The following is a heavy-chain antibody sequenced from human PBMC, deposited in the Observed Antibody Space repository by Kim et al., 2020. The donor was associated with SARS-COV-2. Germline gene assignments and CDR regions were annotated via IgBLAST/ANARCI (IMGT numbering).Heavy chain of an antibody. CDR2: IYYSGST. J-gene: IGHJ6*02. V-gene: IGHV4-39*01. CDR1: GGSISSSSYY. D-gene: IGHD6-19*01. CDR3: ARRLGGWSNYGMDV. Sequence: SETLSLTCTVSGGSISSSSYYWGWIRQPPGKGLEWIGSIYYSGSTYYNPSLKSRVTISVDTSKNQSSLRLSSVAAADTAVYYCARRLGGWSNYGMDVWGQGTTVTVSS.